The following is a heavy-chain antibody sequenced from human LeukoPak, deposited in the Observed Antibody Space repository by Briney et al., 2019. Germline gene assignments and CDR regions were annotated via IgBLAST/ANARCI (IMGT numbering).Heavy chain of an antibody. CDR1: GFTFSSHS. D-gene: IGHD5-12*01. Sequence: GGSLRLSCAASGFTFSSHSMNWVRQAPGKGLEWVSYISSGSRTTYYADSVKGRFTISRDNAKNSLYLQTNSLRDEDTAVYYCARIWENSGYDYSPPGYGMDVWGQGTTVTVS. J-gene: IGHJ6*02. CDR2: ISSGSRTT. V-gene: IGHV3-48*02. CDR3: ARIWENSGYDYSPPGYGMDV.